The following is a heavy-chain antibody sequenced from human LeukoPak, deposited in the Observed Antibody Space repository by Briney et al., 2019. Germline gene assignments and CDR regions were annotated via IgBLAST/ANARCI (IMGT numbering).Heavy chain of an antibody. CDR2: INRSGST. J-gene: IGHJ3*02. D-gene: IGHD5-24*01. Sequence: PSETLSLTCAVYGGSFSGYYWSWLRQPPGKGLEWIGEINRSGSTNYNPSLKSRVTISVDTSKNQFSLKLSSVTAADTAVYYCARGRDGYKEDAFDIWGQGTMVTVSS. CDR3: ARGRDGYKEDAFDI. V-gene: IGHV4-34*01. CDR1: GGSFSGYY.